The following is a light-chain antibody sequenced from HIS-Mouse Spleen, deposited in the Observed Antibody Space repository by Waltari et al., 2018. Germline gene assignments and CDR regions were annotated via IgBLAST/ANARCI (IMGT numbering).Light chain of an antibody. CDR1: SSDVGRYNY. CDR3: CSYAGSYTGV. CDR2: DVS. Sequence: QSALTHPRSVSGSPGQSVTIPCTGTSSDVGRYNYVSWYQPHPGNAPKLMIYDVSKRPPGVPDRFSGSKSGNTASLTISGLQAEDEADYYCCSYAGSYTGVFGTGTKVTVL. J-gene: IGLJ1*01. V-gene: IGLV2-11*01.